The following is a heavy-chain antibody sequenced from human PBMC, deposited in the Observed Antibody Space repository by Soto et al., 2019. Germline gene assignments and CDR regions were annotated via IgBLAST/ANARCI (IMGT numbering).Heavy chain of an antibody. V-gene: IGHV3-13*01. Sequence: EVQLVESGGGLVQPGGSLRLSCAASGFTFSSYDMHWVRQATGKGLEWVSAIGTAGDTYYPGSVKGRFTISRENAKNSLYLQMNRRRAEDTAVYYCARDGYRQGYYYGMHVWGQGTTVTVSS. D-gene: IGHD5-12*01. CDR3: ARDGYRQGYYYGMHV. CDR1: GFTFSSYD. CDR2: IGTAGDT. J-gene: IGHJ6*02.